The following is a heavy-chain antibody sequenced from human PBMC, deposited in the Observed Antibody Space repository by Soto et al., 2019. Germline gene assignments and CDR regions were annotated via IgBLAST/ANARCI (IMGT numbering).Heavy chain of an antibody. V-gene: IGHV4-59*01. J-gene: IGHJ4*02. D-gene: IGHD3-22*01. Sequence: ASETLSLTCTVSGDSLSTFYWGWMRQSPGKELEWIGYVYYTGSTNYNPSLKSRVTISVDRSKNQFSLKLTSANAADTAVYSCARARTVRNYADDSSDYFYFFDDWGQGTQVTVSS. CDR2: VYYTGST. CDR1: GDSLSTFY. CDR3: ARARTVRNYADDSSDYFYFFDD.